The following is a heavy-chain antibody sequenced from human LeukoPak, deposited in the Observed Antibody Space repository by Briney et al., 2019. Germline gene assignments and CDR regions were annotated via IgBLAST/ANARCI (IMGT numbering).Heavy chain of an antibody. CDR2: IYTSGST. J-gene: IGHJ4*02. D-gene: IGHD1-26*01. CDR3: ARGRVGAFDY. V-gene: IGHV4-61*02. Sequence: SQTLSLTCTVSGGSISSGGYYWSWIRQPAGKGLEWIGRIYTSGSTNYNPSLKSRVTISVDTSKNQFSLKLSSVTAADTAVYYCARGRVGAFDYWRQGTLVTVSS. CDR1: GGSISSGGYY.